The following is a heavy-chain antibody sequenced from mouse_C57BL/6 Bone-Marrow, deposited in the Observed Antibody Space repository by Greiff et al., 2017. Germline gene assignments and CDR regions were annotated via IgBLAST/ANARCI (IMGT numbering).Heavy chain of an antibody. J-gene: IGHJ1*03. D-gene: IGHD2-1*01. CDR1: GYTFTDYY. V-gene: IGHV1-76*01. CDR2: IYPGSGNT. CDR3: ARRGYYGNYWYFDV. Sequence: VQLQQSGAELVRPGASVKLSCKASGYTFTDYYINWVKQRPGQGLEWIARIYPGSGNTYYNEKFKGKATLTAEKSSSTAYMQLSSLTSEDSAVYFCARRGYYGNYWYFDVWGTGTTVTVSS.